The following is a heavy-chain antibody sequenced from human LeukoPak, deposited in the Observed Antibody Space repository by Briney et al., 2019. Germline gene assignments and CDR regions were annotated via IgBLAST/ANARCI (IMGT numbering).Heavy chain of an antibody. CDR3: ARGTYCTSTTCPIGDHFDY. D-gene: IGHD2-2*01. CDR2: ISSSSNYI. J-gene: IGHJ4*02. Sequence: GGSLRLSCAASGFTFSSYSMNWVRQAPGKGLEWVSSISSSSNYIYYVDSLKGRFTISRDNAKNSLYLQMNSLRAEDTAVYYCARGTYCTSTTCPIGDHFDYWGQGTLVTVFS. CDR1: GFTFSSYS. V-gene: IGHV3-21*01.